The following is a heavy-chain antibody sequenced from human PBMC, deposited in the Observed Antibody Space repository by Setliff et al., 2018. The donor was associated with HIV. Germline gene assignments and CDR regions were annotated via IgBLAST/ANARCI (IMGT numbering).Heavy chain of an antibody. D-gene: IGHD2-8*02. CDR3: ARDSGQVRGAVVYAFDI. V-gene: IGHV4-31*03. Sequence: SETLSLTCTVSGASISGGRYSWTWIRQYPGKGLEWIGHISYTGRASYSPSLKSRVTISVDTSKNHSSLSLTSVTAADTAVYYCARDSGQVRGAVVYAFDIWGQGTMVTVSS. CDR2: ISYTGRA. J-gene: IGHJ3*02. CDR1: GASISGGRYS.